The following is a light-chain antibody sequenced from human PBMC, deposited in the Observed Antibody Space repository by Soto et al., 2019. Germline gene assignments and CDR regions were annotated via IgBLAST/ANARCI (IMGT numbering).Light chain of an antibody. V-gene: IGLV1-47*02. Sequence: QSVLTQPPSASGTPGQRVTISCSGGSSNTASNFVYWYQQLPGAAPKLLVYTTNQPPSGVPDRFSGSKSGTSASLAISGLRSEDEGDYYCAAWDDSLSNLLFGGGTKLTVL. J-gene: IGLJ2*01. CDR1: SSNTASNF. CDR2: TTN. CDR3: AAWDDSLSNLL.